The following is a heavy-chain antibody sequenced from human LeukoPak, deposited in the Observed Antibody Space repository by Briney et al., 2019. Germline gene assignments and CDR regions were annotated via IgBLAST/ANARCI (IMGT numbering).Heavy chain of an antibody. J-gene: IGHJ6*03. V-gene: IGHV3-30*02. CDR2: IRYDGSNK. CDR1: GFTFSSYG. CDR3: AKDPQYYYYYYMDV. Sequence: GGSLRLSCAASGFTFSSYGMPWVRQAPGKGLEWVAFIRYDGSNKYYADSVKGRFTISRDNSKNTLYLQMNSLRAEDTAVYYCAKDPQYYYYYYMDVWGKGTTVTVSS.